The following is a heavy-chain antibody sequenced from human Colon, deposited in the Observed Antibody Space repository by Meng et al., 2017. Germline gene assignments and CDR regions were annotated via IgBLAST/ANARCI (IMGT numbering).Heavy chain of an antibody. CDR1: GVSVKSGIYY. J-gene: IGHJ4*02. CDR2: IYSSGST. Sequence: VQLTGSGPGLVKPSQTLSLTCNVSGVSVKSGIYYWNWIRQPPGKTLEWIGYIYSSGSTTYDPSLKSRVTISLDTPKNQFSLKLTSVTAADTAVYYCAREGPIAVAGYDYWGQGTLVTVSS. V-gene: IGHV4-61*01. CDR3: AREGPIAVAGYDY. D-gene: IGHD6-19*01.